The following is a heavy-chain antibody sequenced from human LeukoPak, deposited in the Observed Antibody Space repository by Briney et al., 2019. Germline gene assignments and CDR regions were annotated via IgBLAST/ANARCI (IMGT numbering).Heavy chain of an antibody. V-gene: IGHV1-69*04. CDR1: GGTFSSYA. Sequence: ASVKVSCKASGGTFSSYAISWVRQAPGQGLEWMGRIIPIPGIANYAQKFQGRVTITADKSTSTAYMELSSLRSEDTAVYYCARVDHDILTGYYLDYWGQGTLVTVSS. D-gene: IGHD3-9*01. CDR2: IIPIPGIA. J-gene: IGHJ4*02. CDR3: ARVDHDILTGYYLDY.